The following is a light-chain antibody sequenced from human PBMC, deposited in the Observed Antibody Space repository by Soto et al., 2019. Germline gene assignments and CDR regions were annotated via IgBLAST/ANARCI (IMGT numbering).Light chain of an antibody. V-gene: IGKV1-39*01. J-gene: IGKJ4*01. CDR2: GAS. Sequence: DIPMTQSPSSLSASFGDRVCLXRRTSQRITNYLNWYHQKPGKAPKLLIYGASNLQSGVPPRITGSGSGTDFTLTIRNLQRDDFGTYYCQQSHSIMLTFGGGTKVDIK. CDR1: QRITNY. CDR3: QQSHSIMLT.